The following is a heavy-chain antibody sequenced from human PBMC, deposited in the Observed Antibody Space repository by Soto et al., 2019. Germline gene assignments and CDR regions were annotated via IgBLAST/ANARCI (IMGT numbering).Heavy chain of an antibody. V-gene: IGHV1-2*02. CDR2: MEPITGGT. Sequence: DEVKVSCKASGYELRAYYTYWVRQAPGRGIEGVGVMEPITGGTDYEERLRDRVTMTRDTSINTAYMELRRLRSDDTAIYFCARGRDAVSQFYSPRGMDFWGQGTTVT. D-gene: IGHD2-15*01. J-gene: IGHJ6*02. CDR3: ARGRDAVSQFYSPRGMDF. CDR1: GYELRAYY.